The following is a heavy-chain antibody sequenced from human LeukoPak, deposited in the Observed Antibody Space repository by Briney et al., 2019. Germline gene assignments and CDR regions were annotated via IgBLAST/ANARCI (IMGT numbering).Heavy chain of an antibody. CDR2: ISSSSSYI. J-gene: IGHJ4*02. CDR3: ARVALGSGPSCGSESEAADY. D-gene: IGHD3-10*01. CDR1: GFTFITYS. V-gene: IGHV3-21*01. Sequence: GGSLRLSCAASGFTFITYSMNWVRQPPGEGLEWVYSISSSSSYIYYADSVRGRFTTSRDNPKNSLYLQMNSLRAEDTAVYYCARVALGSGPSCGSESEAADYGGQGTLVTVSS.